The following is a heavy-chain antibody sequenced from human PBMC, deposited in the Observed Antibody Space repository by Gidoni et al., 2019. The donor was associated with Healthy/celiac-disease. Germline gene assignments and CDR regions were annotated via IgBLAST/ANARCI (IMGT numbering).Heavy chain of an antibody. J-gene: IGHJ6*02. CDR1: GFTFSSYG. V-gene: IGHV3-33*01. Sequence: QVQLVESGGGVVQPGRSLRLSCAASGFTFSSYGMHWVRQAPGKGLEWVEVIWYDGSNKYYADSVKGRFTISRDNSKNTLYLQMNSLRAEDTAVYYCARDIVVVVAATPYYYGMDVWGQGTTVTVSS. D-gene: IGHD2-15*01. CDR2: IWYDGSNK. CDR3: ARDIVVVVAATPYYYGMDV.